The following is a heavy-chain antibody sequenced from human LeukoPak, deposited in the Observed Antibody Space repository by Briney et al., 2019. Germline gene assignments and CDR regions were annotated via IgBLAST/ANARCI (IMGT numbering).Heavy chain of an antibody. CDR2: INPSGGST. Sequence: ASVKVSGKASGYTFTSYYMHWVRQAPGQGLEWMGIINPSGGSTSYAQKFQGRVTMTRDMSTSTVYMELSSLRSEDTAVYYCARAFYDDSSGYYYYFDYWGQGTLVTVSS. V-gene: IGHV1-46*01. J-gene: IGHJ4*02. CDR3: ARAFYDDSSGYYYYFDY. D-gene: IGHD3-22*01. CDR1: GYTFTSYY.